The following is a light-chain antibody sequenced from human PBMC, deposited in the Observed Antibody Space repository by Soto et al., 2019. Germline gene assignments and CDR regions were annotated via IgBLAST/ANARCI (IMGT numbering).Light chain of an antibody. CDR1: ESVTSNF. CDR3: QHYGRSPLT. Sequence: EIVLTQSPGTLSLSPGERATLSCRASESVTSNFLAWYQQKPGLAPRLLIYGTFSRATGTPDRFSGSGSGTDFTLTISRLEPEDFAVYYCQHYGRSPLTFGGGTKVEIK. J-gene: IGKJ4*01. V-gene: IGKV3-20*01. CDR2: GTF.